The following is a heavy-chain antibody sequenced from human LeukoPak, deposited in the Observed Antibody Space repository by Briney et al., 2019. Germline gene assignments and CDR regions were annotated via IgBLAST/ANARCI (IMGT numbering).Heavy chain of an antibody. J-gene: IGHJ3*02. CDR3: ARDIVVVVAATRAGAFDI. V-gene: IGHV4-39*07. Sequence: SETLSLTCTASGGSISSSSYYWGWIRQPPGKGLEWIGSIYYSGSTYYNPSLKSRVTISVDTSKNQFSLKLSSVTAADTAVYYCARDIVVVVAATRAGAFDIWGQGTMVTVSS. CDR2: IYYSGST. CDR1: GGSISSSSYY. D-gene: IGHD2-15*01.